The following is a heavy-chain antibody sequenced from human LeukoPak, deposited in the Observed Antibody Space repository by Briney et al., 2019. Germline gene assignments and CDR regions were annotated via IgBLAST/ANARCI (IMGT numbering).Heavy chain of an antibody. CDR1: GGSSSSDNYY. CDR2: IYYSGST. CDR3: ARALEASYDNDY. J-gene: IGHJ4*02. V-gene: IGHV4-61*01. Sequence: SQTLSLTCTVSGGSSSSDNYYWSWIRQPPGKGLEWSGYIYYSGSTNYNPSLKSRVTISVDTSKNQFSLKLSSVTAADTAVYYCARALEASYDNDYWGQGTLVTVSS. D-gene: IGHD5-12*01.